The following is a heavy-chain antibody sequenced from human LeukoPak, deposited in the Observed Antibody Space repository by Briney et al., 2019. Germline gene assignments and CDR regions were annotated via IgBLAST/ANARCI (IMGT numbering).Heavy chain of an antibody. Sequence: APVKVSCKASGGTFSSYAISWVRQAPGQGLEWMGWISAYNGNTNYAQKLQGRVTMTTDTSTSTAYMELKSLRSDDTAVYYCARELGNYYGSGSYYNLDYWGQGTLVTVSS. D-gene: IGHD3-10*01. CDR2: ISAYNGNT. V-gene: IGHV1-18*01. CDR3: ARELGNYYGSGSYYNLDY. CDR1: GGTFSSYA. J-gene: IGHJ4*02.